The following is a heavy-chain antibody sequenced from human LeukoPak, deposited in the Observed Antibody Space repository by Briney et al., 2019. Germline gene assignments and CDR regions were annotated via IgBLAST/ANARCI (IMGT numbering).Heavy chain of an antibody. V-gene: IGHV3-30*18. CDR2: ISYDGSNK. CDR1: GFTSSSYG. D-gene: IGHD3-9*01. CDR3: AKDRRYDILTGLGAFDI. Sequence: GGSLRLSCAASGFTSSSYGMHWVRQAPGKGLEWVAVISYDGSNKYYADSVKGRFTISRDNSKNTLYLQMNSLRAEDTAVYYCAKDRRYDILTGLGAFDIWGQGTMVTVSS. J-gene: IGHJ3*02.